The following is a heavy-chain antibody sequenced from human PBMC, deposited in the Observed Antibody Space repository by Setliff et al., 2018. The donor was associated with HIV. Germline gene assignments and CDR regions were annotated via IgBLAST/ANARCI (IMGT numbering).Heavy chain of an antibody. CDR2: ISSSGSTI. D-gene: IGHD2-15*01. CDR1: GFTFSNYE. V-gene: IGHV3-48*03. J-gene: IGHJ4*02. CDR3: ASGEVAAALDY. Sequence: SLRLSCAASGFTFSNYEMNWVRQAPGKGLEWVSYISSSGSTIYYADSVKGRFTISRDNAKNSLYLQMNSLRAEDTAVYYCASGEVAAALDYWGRGTLVTVSS.